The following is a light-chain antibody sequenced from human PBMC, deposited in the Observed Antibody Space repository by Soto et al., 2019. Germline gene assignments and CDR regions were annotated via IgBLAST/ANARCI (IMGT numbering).Light chain of an antibody. V-gene: IGLV2-14*03. CDR3: TSWTTSTTMI. J-gene: IGLJ2*01. CDR1: ISDIGAYNF. Sequence: QSALTHPASVSGSPGQSITISCTGTISDIGAYNFVSWYQQHPGKAPKLMLYDVNIRPSGVSNRFSGSKSGNTASLTISGLQAEDEADYYCTSWTTSTTMIFGGGTKLTVL. CDR2: DVN.